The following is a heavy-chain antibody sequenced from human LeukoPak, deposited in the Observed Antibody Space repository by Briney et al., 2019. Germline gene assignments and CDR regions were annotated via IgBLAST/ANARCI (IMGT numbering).Heavy chain of an antibody. CDR3: ARGKRNTYDYDSSGSFDY. J-gene: IGHJ4*02. CDR2: INHSGST. D-gene: IGHD3-22*01. Sequence: SETLSLTCAVYGGSFSGYYWSWIRQPPGKGLEWIGEINHSGSTNYNPSLKSRVTISVDTSKNQFSLKLSSVTAADTAVYYCARGKRNTYDYDSSGSFDYWGQGTLVTVSS. CDR1: GGSFSGYY. V-gene: IGHV4-34*01.